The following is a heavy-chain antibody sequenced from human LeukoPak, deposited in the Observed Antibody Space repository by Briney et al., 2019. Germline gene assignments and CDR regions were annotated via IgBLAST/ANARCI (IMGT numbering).Heavy chain of an antibody. V-gene: IGHV3-23*01. Sequence: GGSLRLSCAASGFTFSSYAMSWVRQAPGKGLEWVSTISASGVSTYYADSVKGRFTISRDNSKNTVYLQMNSLRAEDTAVYYCAKDREMRYGEFDCWGQGTLVTVSS. J-gene: IGHJ4*02. CDR1: GFTFSSYA. D-gene: IGHD4-17*01. CDR2: ISASGVST. CDR3: AKDREMRYGEFDC.